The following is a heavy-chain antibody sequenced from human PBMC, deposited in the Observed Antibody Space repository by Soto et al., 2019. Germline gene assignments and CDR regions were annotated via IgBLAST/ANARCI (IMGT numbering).Heavy chain of an antibody. D-gene: IGHD6-13*01. J-gene: IGHJ4*02. V-gene: IGHV3-30-3*01. CDR3: ARDSGYSSSWYVY. CDR2: ISYDGSNK. CDR1: GFTFSSYA. Sequence: GGSLRLSCAASGFTFSSYAMHWVRQAPGKGLEWVAVISYDGSNKNYADSVKGRFTISRDNSKNTLYLQMNSLRAEDTAVYYCARDSGYSSSWYVYWGQGTLVTVSS.